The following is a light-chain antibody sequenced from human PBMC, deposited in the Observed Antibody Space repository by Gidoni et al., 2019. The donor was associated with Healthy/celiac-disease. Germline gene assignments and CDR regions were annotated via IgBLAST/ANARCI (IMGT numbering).Light chain of an antibody. CDR3: QQSYSTPYT. CDR1: QTISVY. V-gene: IGKV1-39*01. CDR2: AAS. J-gene: IGKJ2*01. Sequence: IQMTQSPPSLSASVGDRVTITCRASQTISVYLNWYQQKPGKAPKLLIYAASNLQSGVPSRFGGSGSGTDFTLTISSLQPEDFATYSCQQSYSTPYTFXQXTKLEI.